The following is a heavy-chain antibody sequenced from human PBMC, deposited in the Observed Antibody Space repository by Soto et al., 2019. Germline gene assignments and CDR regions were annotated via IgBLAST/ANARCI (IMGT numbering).Heavy chain of an antibody. CDR2: MNPNSGNT. D-gene: IGHD3-3*01. CDR1: GYTFTSYD. V-gene: IGHV1-8*01. J-gene: IGHJ6*02. Sequence: QVQLVQSGAEVKKPGASVKVSCKASGYTFTSYDINWVRQATGQGLEWMGWMNPNSGNTGYAQKFQGRVTMTRNTSISTAYMELGSLRSEDTAVYYCARGADYDFWSSRNYGMDVWGQGTTVTVSS. CDR3: ARGADYDFWSSRNYGMDV.